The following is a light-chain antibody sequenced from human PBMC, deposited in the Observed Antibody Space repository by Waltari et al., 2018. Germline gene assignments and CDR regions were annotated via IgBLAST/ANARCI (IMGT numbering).Light chain of an antibody. CDR3: SSYTSSSTLV. J-gene: IGLJ2*01. Sequence: QSALTQPASVSGSPGQSITISCTRGGRDVGADYYVPWYQQHPGKAPKLMIYDVSNRPSGVSSRFSGSKSGNTASLTISGLQAEDDADYYCSSYTSSSTLVFGGGTKVTVL. V-gene: IGLV2-14*03. CDR2: DVS. CDR1: GRDVGADYY.